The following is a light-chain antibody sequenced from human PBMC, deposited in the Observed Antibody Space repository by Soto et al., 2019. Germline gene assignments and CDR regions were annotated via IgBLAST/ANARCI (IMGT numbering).Light chain of an antibody. J-gene: IGLJ2*01. Sequence: QSALTQPASVSGSPGQSITISCTGTSSDIGGYNYVSWYPQHPGKAPKLLIYDVSNRPSGVSNRFSGSKSGNTASLTISGLQAEDEADYYCSSYTSSSSLFGGGTKVTVL. CDR3: SSYTSSSSL. V-gene: IGLV2-14*03. CDR1: SSDIGGYNY. CDR2: DVS.